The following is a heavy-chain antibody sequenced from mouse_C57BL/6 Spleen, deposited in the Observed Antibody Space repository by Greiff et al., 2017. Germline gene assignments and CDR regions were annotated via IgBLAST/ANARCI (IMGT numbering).Heavy chain of an antibody. V-gene: IGHV1-69*01. D-gene: IGHD1-1*01. J-gene: IGHJ4*01. CDR2: IDPSDSYT. Sequence: VQLQQPGAELVMPGASVKLSCKASGYTFTSYWMHWVKQRPGQGLEWIGEIDPSDSYTNYNQKFKGKSTLTVDKSSSTAYMQLSSLTSEDSAVYYCARREITTVVAGAMDYWGQGTSVTVSS. CDR3: ARREITTVVAGAMDY. CDR1: GYTFTSYW.